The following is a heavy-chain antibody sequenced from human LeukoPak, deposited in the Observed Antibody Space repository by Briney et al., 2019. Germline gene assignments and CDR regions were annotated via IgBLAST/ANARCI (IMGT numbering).Heavy chain of an antibody. CDR3: VFEVTTFRTNAFDI. Sequence: GASVKVSCKASGGTFSSYAISWVRQAPGQGLEWMGGIIPIFGTANYAQKFQGRVTITADESTSTAYMELSSLRSEDTAVYYCVFEVTTFRTNAFDIWGQGTMVTVSS. D-gene: IGHD4-17*01. CDR1: GGTFSSYA. CDR2: IIPIFGTA. V-gene: IGHV1-69*13. J-gene: IGHJ3*02.